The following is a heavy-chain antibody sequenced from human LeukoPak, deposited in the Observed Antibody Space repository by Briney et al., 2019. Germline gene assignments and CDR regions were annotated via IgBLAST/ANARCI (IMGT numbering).Heavy chain of an antibody. D-gene: IGHD3-22*01. CDR1: GFTFSSYA. J-gene: IGHJ3*02. V-gene: IGHV3-23*01. CDR2: ISGSGDST. Sequence: GVSLRLSCAASGFTFSSYAMSWVRQAPGKGLEWVSAISGSGDSTYYADSVKGRFTISRDNSKNTLFLQMNSLRAEDTAVYYCAKGRYYYDSSDAFDIWGQGTMVTVSS. CDR3: AKGRYYYDSSDAFDI.